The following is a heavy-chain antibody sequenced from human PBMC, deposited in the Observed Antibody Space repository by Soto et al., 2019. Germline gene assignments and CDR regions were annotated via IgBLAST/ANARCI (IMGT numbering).Heavy chain of an antibody. CDR1: DSSMSPYY. CDR2: LLYRGTA. CDR3: AREKDLILGGYAFGY. D-gene: IGHD1-26*01. J-gene: IGHJ4*02. Sequence: LSLTCSVSDSSMSPYYWTWFRQAPGKGLEWIGHLLYRGTATYNPALKGRVTISLDTSKKQVSLKLSSVIAADTAVYYCAREKDLILGGYAFGYWGPGTLVTVSS. V-gene: IGHV4-59*01.